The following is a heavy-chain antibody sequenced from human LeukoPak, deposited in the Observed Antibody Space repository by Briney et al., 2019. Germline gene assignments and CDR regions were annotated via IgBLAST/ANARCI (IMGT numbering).Heavy chain of an antibody. CDR1: GYTFTGYY. CDR3: ARGPTKGRTGYYYY. V-gene: IGHV1-2*02. D-gene: IGHD3/OR15-3a*01. CDR2: INPNSGGT. Sequence: ASVKVSCKASGYTFTGYYMHWVRQAPGQGLEWVGWINPNSGGTNYAQKFQGRVTMTRDTSISTAYMELSRLRSDDTAVYYCARGPTKGRTGYYYYWGQGTLVTVSS. J-gene: IGHJ4*02.